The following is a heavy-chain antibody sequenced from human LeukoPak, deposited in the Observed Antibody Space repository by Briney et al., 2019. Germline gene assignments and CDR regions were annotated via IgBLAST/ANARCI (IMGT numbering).Heavy chain of an antibody. CDR1: GFTVSSYW. CDR3: ASAGTSYGDQFFDY. J-gene: IGHJ4*02. D-gene: IGHD4-17*01. CDR2: IKQDGSER. Sequence: PGGSLRLSCAASGFTVSSYWMSWVRQAPGKGLEWVASIKQDGSERYYVDSVKGRFTISRDNVKNSLYLQMNSLRAEDTAVYYRASAGTSYGDQFFDYWGQGTLVTVSS. V-gene: IGHV3-7*01.